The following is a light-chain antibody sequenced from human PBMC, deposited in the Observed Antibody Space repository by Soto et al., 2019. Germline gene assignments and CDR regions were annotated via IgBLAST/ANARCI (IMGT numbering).Light chain of an antibody. J-gene: IGKJ4*01. V-gene: IGKV1-12*01. CDR1: QVLSTW. CDR3: QQSDSLPLT. Sequence: DIQMTQSQSSVSAFVGDRVTITCRERQVLSTWLAWSQPKPGRAPKRLIYSASILHSGVSSRFSGGGSGTAFTPTISSLQPDDSATYYCQQSDSLPLTFGGGTKVDI. CDR2: SAS.